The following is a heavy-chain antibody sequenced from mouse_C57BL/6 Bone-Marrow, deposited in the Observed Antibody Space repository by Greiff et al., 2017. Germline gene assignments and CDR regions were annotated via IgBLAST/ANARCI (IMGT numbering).Heavy chain of an antibody. CDR2: IDPSDSYT. V-gene: IGHV1-69*01. CDR3: ARYDYDSWFAY. D-gene: IGHD2-4*01. J-gene: IGHJ3*01. CDR1: GYTFTSYW. Sequence: VQLQQPGAELVMPGASVKLSCKASGYTFTSYWMHWVKQRPGQGLEWIGEIDPSDSYTNYNQKFKGKSTLTVDKSSSTAYMQLSSLTSEDSAVYYCARYDYDSWFAYGGQGTLVTVSA.